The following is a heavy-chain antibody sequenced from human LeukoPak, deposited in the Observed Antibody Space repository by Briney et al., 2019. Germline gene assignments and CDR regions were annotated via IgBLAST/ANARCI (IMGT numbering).Heavy chain of an antibody. CDR3: AKDIAGTIIIDY. J-gene: IGHJ4*01. Sequence: GRSLRLSCAVSGYTFRSYAMSWVRQAPGKGLEGVSAISGSGGSTYYADSVKGGFTISRDNSKNTLYLPMNSVRAGDRPVYNFAKDIAGTIIIDYWGQGSLVTV. V-gene: IGHV3-23*01. CDR2: ISGSGGST. D-gene: IGHD6-13*01. CDR1: GYTFRSYA.